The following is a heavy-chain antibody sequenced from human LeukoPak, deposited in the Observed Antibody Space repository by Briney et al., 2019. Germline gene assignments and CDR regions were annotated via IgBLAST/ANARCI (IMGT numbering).Heavy chain of an antibody. V-gene: IGHV3-7*01. CDR1: GFTFSNYR. CDR2: IKQDGSEK. J-gene: IGHJ5*02. D-gene: IGHD6-13*01. CDR3: ATVNSAYGSSSWFS. Sequence: PGGSLRLSCAASGFTFSNYRMSWVRQAPGKGLEWVANIKQDGSEKYYVDSVKGRFTISRDNAKDSLYPQMNSLRAEDTAVYYCATVNSAYGSSSWFSWGQGTLVTVSS.